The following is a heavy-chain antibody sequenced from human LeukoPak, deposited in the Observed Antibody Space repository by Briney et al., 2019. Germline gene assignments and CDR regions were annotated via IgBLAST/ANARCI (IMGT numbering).Heavy chain of an antibody. Sequence: GGSLRLSCAASGFTFGRYWMSWVRQAPGKGLEWVANIKQDGSEKYYVDSVKGRFTISRDNAKNSMYLQMNSLRAEDTAVYYCARETMGADIVVVPTPFDAFDLWGQGTMVTVSS. V-gene: IGHV3-7*01. D-gene: IGHD2-2*01. CDR3: ARETMGADIVVVPTPFDAFDL. CDR1: GFTFGRYW. CDR2: IKQDGSEK. J-gene: IGHJ3*01.